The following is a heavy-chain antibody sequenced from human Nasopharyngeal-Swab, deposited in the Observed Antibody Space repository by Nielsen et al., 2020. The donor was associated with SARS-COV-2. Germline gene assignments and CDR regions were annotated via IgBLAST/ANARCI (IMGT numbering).Heavy chain of an antibody. Sequence: GETLKISCAASGLTFSSYAMSWVRQAPGKGLEWVSAISGSGGSTYYADSVKGRFTISRDNSKNTLYLQMNSLRAEDTAVYYCAKKLENILRYFDWLLDAFDIWGQGTMVTVSS. CDR1: GLTFSSYA. V-gene: IGHV3-23*01. CDR3: AKKLENILRYFDWLLDAFDI. J-gene: IGHJ3*02. CDR2: ISGSGGST. D-gene: IGHD3-9*01.